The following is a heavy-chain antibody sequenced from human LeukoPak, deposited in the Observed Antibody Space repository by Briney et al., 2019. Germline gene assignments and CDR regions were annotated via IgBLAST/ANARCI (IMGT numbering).Heavy chain of an antibody. CDR3: ARGGLGVGATFLVY. Sequence: SETLSLTCTVSGGSISSYYWSWIRQPPGKGLEWIGYIYYSGSTNYNPSLKSRVTISVDTSKNQFSLKLSSVTAADTAVYYCARGGLGVGATFLVYWGQGTLVTVSS. CDR1: GGSISSYY. CDR2: IYYSGST. V-gene: IGHV4-59*01. J-gene: IGHJ4*02. D-gene: IGHD1-26*01.